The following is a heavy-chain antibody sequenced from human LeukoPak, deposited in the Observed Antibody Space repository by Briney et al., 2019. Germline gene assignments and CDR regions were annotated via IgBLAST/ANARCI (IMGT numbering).Heavy chain of an antibody. J-gene: IGHJ6*03. CDR3: ARQGSWYYYYYYMDV. CDR2: IYYSGST. V-gene: IGHV4-59*08. D-gene: IGHD6-13*01. CDR1: GGSISNYY. Sequence: SETLSLTCTVSGGSISNYYWSWIRQPPGKGLEWIGYIYYSGSTNYNPSLKSRVTISVDTSKNQFSLKLSSVTAADTAVYYCARQGSWYYYYYYMDVWGKGTTVTISS.